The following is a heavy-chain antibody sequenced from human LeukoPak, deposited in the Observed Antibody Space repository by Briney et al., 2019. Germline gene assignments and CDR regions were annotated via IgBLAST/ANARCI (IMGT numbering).Heavy chain of an antibody. D-gene: IGHD3-22*01. Sequence: GGSLRLSCAASGFTFSNAWMSWVRQAPGKGLEWVSAISGSGGSTSYTDSVKGRFTISRDNSKNTLYLQMNSLRAEDTAVYYCAKDRYYDSSGYYDSYFDYWGQGTLVTVSS. CDR2: ISGSGGST. V-gene: IGHV3-23*01. CDR3: AKDRYYDSSGYYDSYFDY. CDR1: GFTFSNAW. J-gene: IGHJ4*02.